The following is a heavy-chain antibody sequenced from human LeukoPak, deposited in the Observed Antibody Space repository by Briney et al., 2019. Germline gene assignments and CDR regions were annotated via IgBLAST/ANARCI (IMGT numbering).Heavy chain of an antibody. CDR3: ARRYSSSWYALDY. CDR1: GGSISSYY. V-gene: IGHV4-59*01. CDR2: IYYSGST. Sequence: SETLSLTCTVSGGSISSYYWSWIRQPPGKGLEWIGYIYYSGSTNYNPSLKSRVTISVDTSKNQFSLKLSSVTAADTAVYYCARRYSSSWYALDYWGQGTLVTVSS. D-gene: IGHD6-13*01. J-gene: IGHJ4*02.